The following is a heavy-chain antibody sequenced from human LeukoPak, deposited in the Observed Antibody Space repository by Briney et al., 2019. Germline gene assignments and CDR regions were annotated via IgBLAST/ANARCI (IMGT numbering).Heavy chain of an antibody. V-gene: IGHV3-33*05. J-gene: IGHJ4*02. Sequence: PGGSLRLSCAASGFTFSTYGMHWVRQTPGKGLEWVAVISFDGNNKYYVDSVKGRFTVSRDNSKTTLYLQMNSLRADDTAVYYCAKGGPTGSNYFDFWGQGTLVTVSS. CDR1: GFTFSTYG. D-gene: IGHD1-26*01. CDR2: ISFDGNNK. CDR3: AKGGPTGSNYFDF.